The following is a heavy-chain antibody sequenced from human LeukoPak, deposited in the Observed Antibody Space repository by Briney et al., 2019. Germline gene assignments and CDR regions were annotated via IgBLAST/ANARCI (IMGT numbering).Heavy chain of an antibody. J-gene: IGHJ3*02. V-gene: IGHV3-21*01. CDR1: GLTFSSYS. CDR2: ISSSSSYT. Sequence: GGSLRLSCAASGLTFSSYSMNWVRQAPGKGLEWVSSISSSSSYTYYADSVKGRFTISRDNANNSLYLQMNSLRAEDTAVYYCARDLLGTVTTFHAFDIWGQGTMVTVSS. D-gene: IGHD4-17*01. CDR3: ARDLLGTVTTFHAFDI.